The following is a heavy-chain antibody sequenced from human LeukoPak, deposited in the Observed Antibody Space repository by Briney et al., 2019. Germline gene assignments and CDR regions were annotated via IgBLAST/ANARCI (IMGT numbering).Heavy chain of an antibody. D-gene: IGHD2-2*01. Sequence: GGSLRLSCAASEFTFSNYGMHWVRQAPGKGLEWVANIKQDGSEKYYVDSVKGRFTISRDNARNSLYLQMNSLRAEDTAVYYCARDRVVPAAIGDYYYYMDVWGKGTTVTVSS. J-gene: IGHJ6*03. V-gene: IGHV3-7*01. CDR1: EFTFSNYG. CDR2: IKQDGSEK. CDR3: ARDRVVPAAIGDYYYYMDV.